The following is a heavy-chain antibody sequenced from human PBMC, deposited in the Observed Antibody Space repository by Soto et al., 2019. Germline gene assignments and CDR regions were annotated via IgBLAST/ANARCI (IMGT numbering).Heavy chain of an antibody. CDR1: GFIFSSYG. CDR3: AARSTYDPLNFDY. V-gene: IGHV3-30*03. CDR2: ISYDGSYK. D-gene: IGHD3-22*01. J-gene: IGHJ4*02. Sequence: HPGGSLRLSCAASGFIFSSYGMHWVRQAPGKGLEWVAVISYDGSYKYYADSVKGRFTISRDNSKNTLYLQMNSLRAEDTAVYYCAARSTYDPLNFDYWGQGTLVTVSS.